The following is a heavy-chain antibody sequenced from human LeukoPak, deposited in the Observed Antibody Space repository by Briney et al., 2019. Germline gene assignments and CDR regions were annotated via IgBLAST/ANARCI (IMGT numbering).Heavy chain of an antibody. CDR1: GFTFSSYA. CDR3: AKNMGIVVVVAASDY. V-gene: IGHV3-23*01. J-gene: IGHJ4*02. CDR2: ISGSGGST. Sequence: GGSLRLSCTASGFTFSSYAMSGVRQAPGKGLEWVSAISGSGGSTYYADSVKGRFPISRDNSKNTLYLQMNSLRAEDTVVYYCAKNMGIVVVVAASDYWGQGTLVTVSS. D-gene: IGHD2-15*01.